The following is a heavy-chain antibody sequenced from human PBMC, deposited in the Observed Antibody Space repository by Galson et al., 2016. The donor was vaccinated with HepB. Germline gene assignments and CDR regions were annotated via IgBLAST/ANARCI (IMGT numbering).Heavy chain of an antibody. Sequence: SLRLSCAASGFTFRNHDMHWVRQATGKGLEWVSAIGSTGDAYYSGSVKGRFTIPREKAEKSVSLQMKSLRAGDTAVYYCARALNSSSPYGRRYYGLDVWGQGTTVTVSS. D-gene: IGHD6-13*01. CDR1: GFTFRNHD. CDR3: ARALNSSSPYGRRYYGLDV. V-gene: IGHV3-13*01. J-gene: IGHJ6*02. CDR2: IGSTGDA.